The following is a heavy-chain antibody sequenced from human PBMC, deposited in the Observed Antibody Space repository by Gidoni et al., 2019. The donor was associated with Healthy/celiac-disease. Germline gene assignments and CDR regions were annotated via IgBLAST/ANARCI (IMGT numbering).Heavy chain of an antibody. D-gene: IGHD1-26*01. J-gene: IGHJ3*02. Sequence: QVQQVQSGAEVQKPGASVKGACKVPGYTLTEVSMHWVRPAPGKGLEWMGGFDPEDGETIYAQKFQGRVTMTEDTSTDTAYMELSSLRSEDTAVYYCATDLGLLPFDIWGQGTMVTVSA. V-gene: IGHV1-24*01. CDR3: ATDLGLLPFDI. CDR2: FDPEDGET. CDR1: GYTLTEVS.